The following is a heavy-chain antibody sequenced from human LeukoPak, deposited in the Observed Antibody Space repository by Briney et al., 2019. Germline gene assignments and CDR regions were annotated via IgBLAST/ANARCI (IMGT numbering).Heavy chain of an antibody. CDR1: GFTFSSYA. CDR3: AKARGDYGDYVGYFQH. J-gene: IGHJ1*01. D-gene: IGHD4-17*01. V-gene: IGHV3-23*01. CDR2: ISGSGGST. Sequence: SGGSLRLSCAASGFTFSSYAMSWVRQAPGKGLEWVSAISGSGGSTYYADSVKGRFTISRDNSKNTLYLQMNSLRAEDTAVYYCAKARGDYGDYVGYFQHWGQGTLVTVSS.